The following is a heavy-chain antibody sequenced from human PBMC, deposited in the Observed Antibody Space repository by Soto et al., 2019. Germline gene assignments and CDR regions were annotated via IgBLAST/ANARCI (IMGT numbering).Heavy chain of an antibody. Sequence: SETLSLTCAVYGGSFSGYYWSWIRQPPGKGLEWIGEINHSGSTNYNPSLKSRVTISVDTSKNQFSLKLSSVTAADTAVYYCARDRVFVVVPAARVDAFDIWGQGTMVTVSS. CDR3: ARDRVFVVVPAARVDAFDI. V-gene: IGHV4-34*01. D-gene: IGHD2-2*01. J-gene: IGHJ3*02. CDR1: GGSFSGYY. CDR2: INHSGST.